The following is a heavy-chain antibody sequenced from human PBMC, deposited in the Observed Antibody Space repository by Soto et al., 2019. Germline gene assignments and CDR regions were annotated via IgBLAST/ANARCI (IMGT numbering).Heavy chain of an antibody. J-gene: IGHJ4*02. CDR2: ISGSGGST. CDR3: AKDLVGSNADYDDY. D-gene: IGHD2-15*01. V-gene: IGHV3-23*01. CDR1: GFTFSSYA. Sequence: GGSLRLSCAASGFTFSSYAMSWVRQAPGKGMEWVAAISGSGGSTYYADSVKGRFTISRENSKNTLYLQMNSLRAEDAAVYYCAKDLVGSNADYDDYWGQGTRVTVSS.